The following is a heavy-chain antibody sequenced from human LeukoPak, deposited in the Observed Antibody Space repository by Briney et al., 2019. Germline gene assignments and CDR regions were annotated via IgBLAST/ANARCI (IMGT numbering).Heavy chain of an antibody. CDR1: GFTFSIYE. D-gene: IGHD4-17*01. V-gene: IGHV3-48*03. CDR2: IYTSGTNT. J-gene: IGHJ2*01. CDR3: ARDCVNCGDYGWYFDL. Sequence: GGSLRLSCAAYGFTFSIYEMNWVRQAPGKGLEWLSYIYTSGTNTYYADSVRGRFTVYRDNTKISLYLQKNTLRAEDTAVYYCARDCVNCGDYGWYFDLWGRGTLVTVSS.